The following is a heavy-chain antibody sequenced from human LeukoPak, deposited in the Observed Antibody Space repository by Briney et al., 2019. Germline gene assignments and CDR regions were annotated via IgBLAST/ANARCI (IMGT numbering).Heavy chain of an antibody. CDR3: ARESGYYYDSSGSADFDY. V-gene: IGHV4-4*07. CDR1: GGSISSYY. J-gene: IGHJ4*02. CDR2: IYTSGST. Sequence: SETLSLTCTVSGGSISSYYWSWIRQPAGKGLEWIGRIYTSGSTNYNPSLKSRVTMSVDTSKNQFSLKLSSVTAADTAVYYCARESGYYYDSSGSADFDYWGQGTLVTVSS. D-gene: IGHD3-22*01.